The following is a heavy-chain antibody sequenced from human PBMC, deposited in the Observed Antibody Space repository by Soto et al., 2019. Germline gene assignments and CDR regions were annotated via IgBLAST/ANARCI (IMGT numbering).Heavy chain of an antibody. CDR2: IYYSGST. CDR1: GGSISSYY. Sequence: LSLTCTVSGGSISSYYWSWIRHLPGKGLEWIEYIYYSGSTNYNPSLKSRVTISVDTSKNQFSLKLSSVTAADTAVYYFARELYYDFWSGPPRYFDLWGRGTLVTVSS. CDR3: ARELYYDFWSGPPRYFDL. V-gene: IGHV4-59*01. J-gene: IGHJ2*01. D-gene: IGHD3-3*01.